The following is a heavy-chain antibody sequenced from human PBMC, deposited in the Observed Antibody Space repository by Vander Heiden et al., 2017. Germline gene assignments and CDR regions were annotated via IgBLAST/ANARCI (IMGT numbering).Heavy chain of an antibody. Sequence: QVQLVQSGAEVKKPGASVKVSCKASGYTFTGYYMHWVRQAPGQGLEWMGWINPNSGGTNYAQKFQGRVTMTRDTSISTAYMELSRLRSDDTAVYYCARAQELRFLEFTGMDVWGQGTTVTVSS. D-gene: IGHD3-3*01. CDR3: ARAQELRFLEFTGMDV. CDR2: INPNSGGT. V-gene: IGHV1-2*02. CDR1: GYTFTGYY. J-gene: IGHJ6*02.